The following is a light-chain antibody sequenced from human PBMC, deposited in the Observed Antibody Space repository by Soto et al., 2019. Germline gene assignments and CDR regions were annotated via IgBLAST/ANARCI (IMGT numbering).Light chain of an antibody. V-gene: IGLV2-8*01. CDR3: AAWDDSLNGYV. CDR2: EVS. Sequence: QSVLTQPPSASGSPGQSVTISCTGTSSDVGTYNFVSWYQQHPGKAPKLMVYEVSMRPSGVPDRFSGSKSGNTASLTVSGLQAEDEADYYCAAWDDSLNGYVFGTGTKVTVL. CDR1: SSDVGTYNF. J-gene: IGLJ1*01.